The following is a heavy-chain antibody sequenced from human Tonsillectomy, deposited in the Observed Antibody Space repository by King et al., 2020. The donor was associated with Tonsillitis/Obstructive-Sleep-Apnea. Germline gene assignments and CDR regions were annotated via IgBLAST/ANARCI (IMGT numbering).Heavy chain of an antibody. V-gene: IGHV4-34*01. Sequence: VQLQQWGAGLLKPSETLSLTCTVYGGSFSSYYWSWIRQPPGKGLEWIGHINHRGSTNHNASLKSRVTISVDTSKNQFSLRLSSVTAADTAVYYCARIYYYASGSYYAPVHYYMDVWGKGTTVTVSS. D-gene: IGHD3-10*01. CDR3: ARIYYYASGSYYAPVHYYMDV. CDR2: INHRGST. CDR1: GGSFSSYY. J-gene: IGHJ6*03.